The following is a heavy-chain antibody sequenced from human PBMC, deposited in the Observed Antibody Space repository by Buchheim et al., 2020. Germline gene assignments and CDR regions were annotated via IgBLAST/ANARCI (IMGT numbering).Heavy chain of an antibody. D-gene: IGHD3-22*01. V-gene: IGHV3-21*01. CDR2: ISSSSYI. CDR3: ARGISSGYYYDWDY. J-gene: IGHJ4*02. Sequence: EVQLVESGGGLVKPGGSLRLSCAASGFTFSSYSMNWVRQAPGKGLEWVSSISSSSYIYYADSVKGRFTISRDNAKNSLYLQMNSLRAEDTAMYYCARGISSGYYYDWDYWGQGTL. CDR1: GFTFSSYS.